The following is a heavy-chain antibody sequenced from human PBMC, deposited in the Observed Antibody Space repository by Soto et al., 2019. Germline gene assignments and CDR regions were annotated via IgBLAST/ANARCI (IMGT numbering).Heavy chain of an antibody. CDR1: GFICSSYD. CDR3: ARGTATGGGAFEI. CDR2: ILVGGST. V-gene: IGHV3-23*01. D-gene: IGHD2-8*02. Sequence: GGSLRLSCAVSGFICSSYDMSWVRQAPGKGLEWVSTILVGGSTHYEDSVKGRFTISRDTSKNTVYLQMNSLTAGDTAVYYCARGTATGGGAFEIYGQGTMVTVSS. J-gene: IGHJ3*02.